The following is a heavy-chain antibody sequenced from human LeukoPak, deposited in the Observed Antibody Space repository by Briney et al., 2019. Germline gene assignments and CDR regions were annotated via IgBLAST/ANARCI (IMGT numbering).Heavy chain of an antibody. J-gene: IGHJ4*02. CDR1: GFTFSSYG. D-gene: IGHD1-26*01. CDR3: ARDSDEFSPGRLGY. Sequence: GGSLRLSCAASGFTFSSYGTHWVRQAPGKGLEWVAIIWYDGSNKYYADSVKGRFTISRDNSKNTLYLQMNSLRAEDTAVYYCARDSDEFSPGRLGYWGQGILVTVSS. CDR2: IWYDGSNK. V-gene: IGHV3-33*01.